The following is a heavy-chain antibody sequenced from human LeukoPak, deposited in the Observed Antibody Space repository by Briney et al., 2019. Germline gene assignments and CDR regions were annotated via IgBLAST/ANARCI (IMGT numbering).Heavy chain of an antibody. CDR1: GFTFSSYA. J-gene: IGHJ4*02. CDR3: ARDLAVVVVAATGY. Sequence: PGGSLRLSCAASGFTFSSYAMHWVRQAPGKGLEWVAVISYDGSNKYYADSVKGRFTISRDNSKNTLYLHMNSLRAEDTAVYYCARDLAVVVVAATGYWGQGTLVTVSS. D-gene: IGHD2-15*01. CDR2: ISYDGSNK. V-gene: IGHV3-30-3*01.